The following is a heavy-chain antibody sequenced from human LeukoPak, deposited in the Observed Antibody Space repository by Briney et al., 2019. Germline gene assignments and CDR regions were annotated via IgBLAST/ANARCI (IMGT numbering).Heavy chain of an antibody. CDR1: GLTFSNAW. CDR3: ATGARGDT. D-gene: IGHD3-10*01. J-gene: IGHJ5*02. V-gene: IGHV3-15*01. Sequence: PGGSLRLSCAASGLTFSNAWMSWVRQAPGKGLEWVGRIKSKTDGATTESAAPVKGRFTISRDESKNTLYLQMNSLKTEYTAVYYWATGARGDTWGQGTLVTVSS. CDR2: IKSKTDGATT.